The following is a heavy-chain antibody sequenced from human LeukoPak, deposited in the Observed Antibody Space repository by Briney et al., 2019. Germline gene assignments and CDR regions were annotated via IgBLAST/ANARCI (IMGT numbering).Heavy chain of an antibody. CDR2: IYPADSDT. D-gene: IGHD3-22*01. CDR1: GYSFTTYW. J-gene: IGHJ3*02. V-gene: IGHV5-51*01. Sequence: GESLKISCKGSGYSFTTYWIGWVRQMPGKGLEWMGIIYPADSDTRYSPSFQGLVTISADKSISTAYLQWSSLKASDTAIYYCARTYYYDSSGSSDDVFDMWGQGTMVTVSS. CDR3: ARTYYYDSSGSSDDVFDM.